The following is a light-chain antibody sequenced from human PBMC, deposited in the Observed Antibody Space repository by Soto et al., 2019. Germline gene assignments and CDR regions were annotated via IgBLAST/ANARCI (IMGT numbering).Light chain of an antibody. CDR2: KAS. V-gene: IGKV1-5*03. CDR1: QTISSW. Sequence: DIQVTQSPSTLSGSVGDRVTITCRASQTISSWLAWYQQKPGKAPKLLIYKASTLKSGVPSRFSGSGSGTEFTLNICSLQPDDFATYDCQHYNSYSEAFGQGTKVEFK. J-gene: IGKJ1*01. CDR3: QHYNSYSEA.